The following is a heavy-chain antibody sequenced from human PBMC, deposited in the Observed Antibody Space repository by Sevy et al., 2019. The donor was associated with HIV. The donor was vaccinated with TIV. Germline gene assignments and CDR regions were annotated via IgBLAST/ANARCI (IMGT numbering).Heavy chain of an antibody. V-gene: IGHV3-23*01. CDR1: GFTFRTYA. CDR3: AKGYCSGGSCPRDYYYYGMDA. CDR2: ITTSGRYT. D-gene: IGHD2-15*01. Sequence: GRSLRLSCAASGFTFRTYAMNWVRQAPGKGLEWVSSITTSGRYTYSADSVEGRFTISRDNSQNTVYLQMNSLRVDDTAVYYCAKGYCSGGSCPRDYYYYGMDAWGQGTTVTVSS. J-gene: IGHJ6*02.